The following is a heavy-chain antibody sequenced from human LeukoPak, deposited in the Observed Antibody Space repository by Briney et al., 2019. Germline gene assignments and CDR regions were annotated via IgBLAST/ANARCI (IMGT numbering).Heavy chain of an antibody. CDR3: ARDGPALLWFGELLSRGYFDY. J-gene: IGHJ4*02. V-gene: IGHV3-30*04. CDR2: ISCDGSNK. Sequence: GGSLRLSCAASGFTFSSYAMHWVRQAPGKGLEWVAVISCDGSNKYYADSVKGRFTISRDNSKNTLYLQMNSLRAEDTAVYYCARDGPALLWFGELLSRGYFDYWGQGTLVTVSS. CDR1: GFTFSSYA. D-gene: IGHD3-10*01.